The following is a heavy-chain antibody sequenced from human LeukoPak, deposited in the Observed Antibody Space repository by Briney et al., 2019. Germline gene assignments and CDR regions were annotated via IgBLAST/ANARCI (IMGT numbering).Heavy chain of an antibody. Sequence: ASVKVSCKASGGTFSSYAISWVRQAPGQGLEWMGRIIPILGIANYAQKFQGRVTITADKSTSTAYMELSSLRSEDKAVYYCASSFGVVPAATNYYFDYWGQGTLVTVSS. J-gene: IGHJ4*02. CDR1: GGTFSSYA. CDR3: ASSFGVVPAATNYYFDY. CDR2: IIPILGIA. V-gene: IGHV1-69*04. D-gene: IGHD2-2*01.